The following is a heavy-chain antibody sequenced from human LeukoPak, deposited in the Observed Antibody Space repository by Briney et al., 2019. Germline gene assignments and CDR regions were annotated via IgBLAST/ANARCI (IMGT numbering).Heavy chain of an antibody. J-gene: IGHJ4*02. CDR2: ISYDGSNK. Sequence: GGSLRLSCAASGFTFSSYAMHWVRQAPGKGLEWVAVISYDGSNKYYADSVKGRFTISRDNSKNTLYLQMNSLRAEDTAVYYCARSPSGIHRGITFDYWGQGTLVTVSS. CDR1: GFTFSSYA. D-gene: IGHD5-24*01. CDR3: ARSPSGIHRGITFDY. V-gene: IGHV3-30-3*01.